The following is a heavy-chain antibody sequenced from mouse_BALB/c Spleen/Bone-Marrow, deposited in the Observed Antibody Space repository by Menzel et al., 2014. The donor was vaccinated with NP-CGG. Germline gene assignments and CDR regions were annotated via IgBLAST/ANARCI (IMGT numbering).Heavy chain of an antibody. Sequence: EVKLVESGGGLVQPGGSRKLSCAASGFTFSSFGMHWVRQAPEKGLEWVAYISSGSSTIFYADTVKGRFTVSRDNPKNTLFLQMTSLRSEDTAMYFCTRGGNWDYFDSWGQGTTLTVSS. J-gene: IGHJ2*01. V-gene: IGHV5-17*02. D-gene: IGHD4-1*01. CDR1: GFTFSSFG. CDR3: TRGGNWDYFDS. CDR2: ISSGSSTI.